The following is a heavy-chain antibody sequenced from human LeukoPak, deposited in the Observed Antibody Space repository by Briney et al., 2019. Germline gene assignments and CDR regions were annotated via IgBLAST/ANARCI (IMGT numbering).Heavy chain of an antibody. CDR1: GFSVSTNH. CDR3: ATSIVGFTYDEHFQH. CDR2: IHNGGST. D-gene: IGHD1-26*01. J-gene: IGHJ1*01. Sequence: GGSLRLSCVASGFSVSTNHMNWVRQAPGRGLEWVSVIHNGGSTYYADSVKGRFTISRDNSKNTLYLQLNSLRVEDTAVYYCATSIVGFTYDEHFQHWGQGTLVTVSS. V-gene: IGHV3-53*01.